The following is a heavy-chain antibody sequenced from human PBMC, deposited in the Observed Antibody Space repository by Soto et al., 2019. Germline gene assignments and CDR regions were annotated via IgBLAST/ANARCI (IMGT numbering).Heavy chain of an antibody. CDR3: ARPKYDILTGYYQNNWFDP. J-gene: IGHJ5*02. V-gene: IGHV1-46*03. D-gene: IGHD3-9*01. CDR1: GYTFTSYY. CDR2: INPSGGST. Sequence: ASVKVSCKASGYTFTSYYMHWVRQAPGQGLEWMGIINPSGGSTSYAQKFQGRVTMTRDTSTSTVYMELSSLRSEDTAVYYCARPKYDILTGYYQNNWFDPWGQGTLVTVSS.